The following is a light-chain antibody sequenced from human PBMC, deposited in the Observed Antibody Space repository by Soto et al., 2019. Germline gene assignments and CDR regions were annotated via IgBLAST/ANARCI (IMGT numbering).Light chain of an antibody. V-gene: IGLV2-14*01. J-gene: IGLJ2*01. CDR2: DVN. CDR3: GSYTTSTTLVL. Sequence: QSALTQPASMSGSPGQSITISCTGSSSDIGAYNYVSWYQHHPGKAPKLIIYDVNTRPSGISNRFSGSRSGNTASLTISGLLAQDEADYYCGSYTTSTTLVLFGGGTKVTVL. CDR1: SSDIGAYNY.